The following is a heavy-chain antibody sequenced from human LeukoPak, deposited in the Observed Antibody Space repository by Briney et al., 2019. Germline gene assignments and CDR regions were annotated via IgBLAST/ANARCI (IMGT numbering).Heavy chain of an antibody. Sequence: KTRESLKISCKGSGYSFTSYWIGWVRQMPGKGLEWMGIIYPGDSDTRYSPSFQGQVTISADKSISTAYLQWSSLKASDTAMYYCARLTDDYVWGSYRSPVRYNWFDPWGQGTLVTASS. J-gene: IGHJ5*02. CDR1: GYSFTSYW. CDR3: ARLTDDYVWGSYRSPVRYNWFDP. CDR2: IYPGDSDT. D-gene: IGHD3-16*02. V-gene: IGHV5-51*01.